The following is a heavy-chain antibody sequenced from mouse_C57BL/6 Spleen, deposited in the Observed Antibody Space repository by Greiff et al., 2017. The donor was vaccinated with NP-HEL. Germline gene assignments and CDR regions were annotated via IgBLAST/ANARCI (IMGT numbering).Heavy chain of an antibody. Sequence: VQLQQSGPELVKPGASVKLSCKASGYTFTSYDINWVKQRPGQGLEWIGWIYPRDGSTKYNEKFKGKAKLTVDTYSSTADLELHSLTSEDSAVYFCARDEGLRREGSWFAYWGQGTLVTVSA. CDR1: GYTFTSYD. CDR2: IYPRDGST. CDR3: ARDEGLRREGSWFAY. D-gene: IGHD2-4*01. J-gene: IGHJ3*01. V-gene: IGHV1-85*01.